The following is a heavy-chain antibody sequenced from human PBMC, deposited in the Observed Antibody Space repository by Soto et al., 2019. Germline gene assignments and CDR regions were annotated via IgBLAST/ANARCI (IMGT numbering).Heavy chain of an antibody. D-gene: IGHD5-18*01. Sequence: QVQLVQSGAEVKKPGASVKVSCKASGYTFTTYGISWVRQAPGQGLEWMGWVSGYNGNTKYAQKFQSRVTMTTDTSTATAYMELRSLRSADTAVYYCAKGYNYGYGDYWGLRTLVTVSS. CDR3: AKGYNYGYGDY. V-gene: IGHV1-18*01. CDR1: GYTFTTYG. J-gene: IGHJ4*02. CDR2: VSGYNGNT.